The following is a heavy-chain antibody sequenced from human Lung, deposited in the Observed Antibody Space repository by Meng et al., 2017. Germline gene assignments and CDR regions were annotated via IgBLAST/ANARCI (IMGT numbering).Heavy chain of an antibody. CDR1: GGSVSSGSYD. CDR2: IHYTRST. J-gene: IGHJ3*02. Sequence: SQTLSPTCTLSGGSVSSGSYDWSWNRQPPGKGLEWIGDIHYTRSTNYNPSLKSQATTSIETSQDQFSLNLGSVTAAHTAVYYWAAVSVAHDAFDIWGQGTMVTVSS. D-gene: IGHD4-23*01. CDR3: AAVSVAHDAFDI. V-gene: IGHV4-61*01.